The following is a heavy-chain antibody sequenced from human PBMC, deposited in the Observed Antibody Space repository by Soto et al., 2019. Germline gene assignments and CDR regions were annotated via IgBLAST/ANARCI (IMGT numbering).Heavy chain of an antibody. J-gene: IGHJ6*02. D-gene: IGHD2-21*02. CDR1: GGSFSGYY. Sequence: QVQLQQWGAGLLKPSETLSLTCAVYGGSFSGYYWSWIRQPPGKGLEWIGEINHSGSTNYNPSLKSRVTISVDTSKNQFSLKLSSVTAADTAVYYCARTAIAYCGGDCYLSYYYYYGMDVWGQGTTVTVSS. V-gene: IGHV4-34*01. CDR3: ARTAIAYCGGDCYLSYYYYYGMDV. CDR2: INHSGST.